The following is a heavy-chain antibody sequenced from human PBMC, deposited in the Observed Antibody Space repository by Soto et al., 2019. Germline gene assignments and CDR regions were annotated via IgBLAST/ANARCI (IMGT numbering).Heavy chain of an antibody. Sequence: GGSLRLSCAASGFTFNNYAMTWVRQAPGVGLEWVSTISGSVATTYYTDSVKGRFTISRDNSKHTLSLQMNSLRADDTAMYYCAKGDCSGGSCYRGFDSWGQGALVTVSS. CDR2: ISGSVATT. J-gene: IGHJ4*02. D-gene: IGHD2-15*01. V-gene: IGHV3-23*01. CDR1: GFTFNNYA. CDR3: AKGDCSGGSCYRGFDS.